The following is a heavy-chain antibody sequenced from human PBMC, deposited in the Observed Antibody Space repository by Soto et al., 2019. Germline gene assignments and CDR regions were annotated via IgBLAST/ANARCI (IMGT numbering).Heavy chain of an antibody. V-gene: IGHV1-18*01. J-gene: IGHJ4*02. CDR3: ARGGQWDFLSDY. CDR2: ISTYKGNT. CDR1: GYTFTSYG. D-gene: IGHD1-26*01. Sequence: ASVKVSCKTSGYTFTSYGISWVRQAPGQGLEWMGWISTYKGNTNYEEKLQGRVTLTTDTSTSTAYMELRSLRSDDTAVYFCARGGQWDFLSDYWGQGTLVTVSS.